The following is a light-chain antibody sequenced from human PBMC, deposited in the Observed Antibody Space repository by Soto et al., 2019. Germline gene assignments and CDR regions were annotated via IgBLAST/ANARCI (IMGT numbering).Light chain of an antibody. V-gene: IGLV1-47*01. CDR3: ATWGGSLSGWV. Sequence: SVLTQPPSASGTPGQRVTISCSGSSSNIGSNYIYWYQQLPGTAPKVLIYRNNQRPSGVPDRFSGSKSGTSASLAISGLRSEDEADYYCATWGGSLSGWVFGGGTKLTVL. CDR1: SSNIGSNY. J-gene: IGLJ3*02. CDR2: RNN.